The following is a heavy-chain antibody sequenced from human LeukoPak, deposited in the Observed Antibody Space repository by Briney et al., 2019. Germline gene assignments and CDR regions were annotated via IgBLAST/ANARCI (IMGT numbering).Heavy chain of an antibody. J-gene: IGHJ4*02. CDR3: ARDGDPDTAMVNTIDY. CDR1: GYTFTSYG. V-gene: IGHV1-18*01. D-gene: IGHD5-18*01. Sequence: ASVKVSCKASGYTFTSYGISWVRQAPGQGLEWMGWISAYNGNTNYAQKLQGRVTMTTDTSTSTAYMEPRSLRSDDTAVYYCARDGDPDTAMVNTIDYWGQGTLVTVSS. CDR2: ISAYNGNT.